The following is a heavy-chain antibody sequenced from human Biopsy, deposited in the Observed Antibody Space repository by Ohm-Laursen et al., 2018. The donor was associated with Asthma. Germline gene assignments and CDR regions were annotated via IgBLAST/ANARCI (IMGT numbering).Heavy chain of an antibody. CDR1: GGSITSSSYY. CDR3: VRHQYSSSWSTFDY. CDR2: MYHSGSP. J-gene: IGHJ4*02. D-gene: IGHD3-22*01. V-gene: IGHV4-39*01. Sequence: SQTLSLTCPVSGGSITSSSYYWGWIRQPPGKGMEWIGSMYHSGSPYYHPSLKSQATISVDTSKNQLSLKMSSVTAADTAVYFCVRHQYSSSWSTFDYWGQGALVTVSS.